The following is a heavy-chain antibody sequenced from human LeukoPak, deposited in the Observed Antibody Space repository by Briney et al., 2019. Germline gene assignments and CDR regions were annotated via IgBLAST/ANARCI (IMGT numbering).Heavy chain of an antibody. CDR2: IRSKAYGGTT. D-gene: IGHD2-15*01. CDR1: GFTFGDYA. J-gene: IGHJ4*02. Sequence: PGRSLRLSCTASGFTFGDYAMSWVRQAPGKGLEWVSFIRSKAYGGTTEYAASVKGRFTISRDDSKSIAYLQMNSLKTEDTAVYYCTGVSLVAASVILDYWGQGTLVTVSS. CDR3: TGVSLVAASVILDY. V-gene: IGHV3-49*04.